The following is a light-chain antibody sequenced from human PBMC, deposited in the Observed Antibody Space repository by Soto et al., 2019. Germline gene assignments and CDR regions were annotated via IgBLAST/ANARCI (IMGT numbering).Light chain of an antibody. V-gene: IGKV1-17*01. Sequence: DIQMTQSPSSLSASVGDRVTITCRASQAIRNDLVWYQQKPGRAPKRLIYGSSSLQSGVPSRFSGRGSGTEFTLTISSLQPEDFATYYCLQHNVFPRTFGQGAKVDIK. CDR3: LQHNVFPRT. J-gene: IGKJ1*01. CDR2: GSS. CDR1: QAIRND.